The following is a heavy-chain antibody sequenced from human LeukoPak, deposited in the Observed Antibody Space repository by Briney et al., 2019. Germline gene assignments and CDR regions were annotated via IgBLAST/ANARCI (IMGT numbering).Heavy chain of an antibody. J-gene: IGHJ4*02. CDR2: IKLEGSEK. CDR3: ATSGGDY. CDR1: GFTFTRFW. D-gene: IGHD3-10*01. Sequence: PGGSLRLSCAASGFTFTRFWMSWVRQAPGKGLEWVANIKLEGSEKDYVDSVKGRFTISRDNAKNSLYLQMNSLRAEDTAVYYCATSGGDYWGPGTLVAVSS. V-gene: IGHV3-7*01.